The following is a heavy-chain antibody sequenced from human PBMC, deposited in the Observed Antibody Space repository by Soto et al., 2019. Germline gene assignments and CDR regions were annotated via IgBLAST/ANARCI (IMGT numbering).Heavy chain of an antibody. D-gene: IGHD2-2*01. CDR3: ARETDCSSTSCYHNWFDP. J-gene: IGHJ5*02. CDR1: GFTFSSYA. V-gene: IGHV3-30-3*01. Sequence: GGSLRLSCAASGFTFSSYAMHWVRQAPGKGLEWVAVISYDGSNKYYADSVKGRFTISRDNSRNTLYLQMNSLRAEDTAVYYCARETDCSSTSCYHNWFDPWGQGTLVTVSS. CDR2: ISYDGSNK.